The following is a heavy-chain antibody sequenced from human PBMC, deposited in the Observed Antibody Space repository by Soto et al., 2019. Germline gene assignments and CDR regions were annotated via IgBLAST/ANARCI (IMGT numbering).Heavy chain of an antibody. D-gene: IGHD5-12*01. J-gene: IGHJ6*02. CDR3: AKGVDIYGTYGLDV. CDR2: VSGRGDST. V-gene: IGHV3-23*01. Sequence: LRLSCAASGFTFSRYAMTWVRQAPGKGLGWVSAVSGRGDSTYYADSVKGRFTISRDNSKNMVDLQMNSLGADDTAMYYCAKGVDIYGTYGLDVWGQGTTVTVSS. CDR1: GFTFSRYA.